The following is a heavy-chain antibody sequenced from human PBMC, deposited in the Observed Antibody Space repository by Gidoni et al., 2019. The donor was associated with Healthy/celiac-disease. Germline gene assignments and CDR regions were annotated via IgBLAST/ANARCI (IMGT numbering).Heavy chain of an antibody. CDR3: ASYSSDFNWFDP. V-gene: IGHV4-39*01. J-gene: IGHJ5*02. CDR2: IYYSGST. Sequence: QLQLQASGPGLVKPSETLSLTCTVSGGSIRSSSYYWGWIRQPPGKGPEWIGSIYYSGSTYYNPSLKSRVTISVDTSKNQFALKLSSVTAADTAVYYCASYSSDFNWFDPWGQGTLVTVSS. CDR1: GGSIRSSSYY. D-gene: IGHD6-13*01.